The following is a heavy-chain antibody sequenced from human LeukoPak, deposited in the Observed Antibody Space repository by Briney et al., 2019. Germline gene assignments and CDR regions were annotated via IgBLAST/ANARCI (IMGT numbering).Heavy chain of an antibody. CDR1: GYSFTSYW. V-gene: IGHV5-51*01. CDR2: IYPGDSDT. CDR3: ARPPRYCSSTSCYGVYYFDY. D-gene: IGHD2-2*01. J-gene: IGHJ4*02. Sequence: GESLKISCKGSGYSFTSYWIGWVRQMPGKGLEGMEIIYPGDSDTRYSPSFQGQVTISADKSISTAYLQWSSLKASDTAMYYCARPPRYCSSTSCYGVYYFDYWGQGTLVTVSS.